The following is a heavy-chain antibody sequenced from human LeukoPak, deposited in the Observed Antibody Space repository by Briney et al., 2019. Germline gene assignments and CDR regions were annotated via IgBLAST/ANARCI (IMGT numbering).Heavy chain of an antibody. CDR1: GFTFSTYG. CDR3: AKELPSGCSGGTCYSNYYYGMDV. J-gene: IGHJ6*02. D-gene: IGHD2-15*01. V-gene: IGHV3-30*18. CDR2: ISYDGSNK. Sequence: GGSLRLSCAASGFTFSTYGMHWARQAPGKGLEWVAVISYDGSNKYYADSVKGRFTISRDNSKNTLYLQMNSLRAEDTAVYYCAKELPSGCSGGTCYSNYYYGMDVWGQGTTVTVSS.